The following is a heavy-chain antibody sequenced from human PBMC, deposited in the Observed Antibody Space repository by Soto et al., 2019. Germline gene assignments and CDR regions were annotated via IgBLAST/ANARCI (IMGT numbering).Heavy chain of an antibody. Sequence: PGGSLRLSCAASGFTFSSYGMHWVRQAPGKGLEWVAVISYDGSNKYYADSVKGRFTISRDNSKNTLYLQMNSLRAEDTAVYYWAKVVSSRWSLFDFWGQGTLVTVSS. V-gene: IGHV3-30*18. CDR2: ISYDGSNK. CDR3: AKVVSSRWSLFDF. D-gene: IGHD6-19*01. J-gene: IGHJ4*02. CDR1: GFTFSSYG.